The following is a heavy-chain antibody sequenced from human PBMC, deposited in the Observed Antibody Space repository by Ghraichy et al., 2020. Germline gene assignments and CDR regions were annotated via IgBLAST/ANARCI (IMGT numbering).Heavy chain of an antibody. CDR3: ATDLPPTIAAPVYYYYGMDV. CDR2: FDHEDGET. Sequence: ASVKVSCKVSGYTLTELSMHWVRQAPGKGLEWMGGFDHEDGETIYAQKFQGRVTMTEDTSTDTAYMELSSLRSEDTAVYYCATDLPPTIAAPVYYYYGMDVWAQGTTVTVSS. D-gene: IGHD6-6*01. V-gene: IGHV1-24*01. CDR1: GYTLTELS. J-gene: IGHJ6*01.